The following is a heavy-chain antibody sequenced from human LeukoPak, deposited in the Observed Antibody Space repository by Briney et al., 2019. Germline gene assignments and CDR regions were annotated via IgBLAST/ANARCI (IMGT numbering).Heavy chain of an antibody. J-gene: IGHJ4*02. V-gene: IGHV3-33*01. CDR1: GFTFSSYG. Sequence: PGGSLRLSCAASGFTFSSYGMHWVRQAPGKGLEWVAVIWYDGSNKYYADSVKGRFTISRDNSKNTLYLQMNSLRAEDTAVYYCARGTGPAASDIDYWGQGTLVTVSS. D-gene: IGHD6-25*01. CDR2: IWYDGSNK. CDR3: ARGTGPAASDIDY.